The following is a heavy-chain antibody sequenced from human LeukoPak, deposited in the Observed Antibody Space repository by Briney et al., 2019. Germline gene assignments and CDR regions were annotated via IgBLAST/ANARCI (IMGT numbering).Heavy chain of an antibody. J-gene: IGHJ3*02. CDR3: AVVVVTLPLDI. Sequence: GGSLRLSCTVSGFTVSSNSMSWVRQAPGKGLEWVSFIYSDNTHYSDSVKGRFTISRDNAKNSLYLQMNSLRAEDTAVYYCAVVVVTLPLDIWGQGTMVTVSS. CDR1: GFTVSSNS. CDR2: IYSDNT. D-gene: IGHD3-22*01. V-gene: IGHV3-53*01.